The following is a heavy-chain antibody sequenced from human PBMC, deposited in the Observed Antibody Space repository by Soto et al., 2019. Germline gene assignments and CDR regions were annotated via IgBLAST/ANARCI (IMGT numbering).Heavy chain of an antibody. CDR3: ARAHLLLTVAAPTPNWFDP. Sequence: ASVKVSCKASGYTFTSYAMHWVRQAPGQRLEWMGWINAGNGNTKYSQKFQGRVTITTDTSTSTAYMELRSLRSDDTAVYYCARAHLLLTVAAPTPNWFDPWGQGTLVTVSS. J-gene: IGHJ5*02. D-gene: IGHD6-6*01. CDR1: GYTFTSYA. CDR2: INAGNGNT. V-gene: IGHV1-3*01.